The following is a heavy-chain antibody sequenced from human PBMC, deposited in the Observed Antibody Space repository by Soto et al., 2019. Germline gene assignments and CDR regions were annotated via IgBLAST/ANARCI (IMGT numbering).Heavy chain of an antibody. CDR1: GFTFSSYG. CDR3: TRSPTSLYSSGWYSVWFDP. J-gene: IGHJ5*02. CDR2: ISYDGSNK. V-gene: IGHV3-30*03. Sequence: GGSLRLSCAASGFTFSSYGMHWVRQAPGKGLEWVAVISYDGSNKYYADSVKGRFTISRDNSKNTLYLQTNSLRAEDTAVYYCTRSPTSLYSSGWYSVWFDPWGQGTLVTVSS. D-gene: IGHD6-19*01.